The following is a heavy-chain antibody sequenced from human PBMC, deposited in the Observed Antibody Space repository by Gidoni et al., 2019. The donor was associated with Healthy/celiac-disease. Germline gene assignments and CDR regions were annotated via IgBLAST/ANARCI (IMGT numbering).Heavy chain of an antibody. J-gene: IGHJ3*02. D-gene: IGHD2-15*01. V-gene: IGHV6-1*01. CDR3: ARETYCSGGSPGCDAFDI. CDR2: TYYRSKWYN. CDR1: GDSVSSNISA. Sequence: QVQLQQSGPGLVKPSQTLSLTCAISGDSVSSNISAWNWIRQSPSRGLEWLGRTYYRSKWYNDYAVSVKSRITINPDTSKNQFSLQLNSVTPEDTAVYYCARETYCSGGSPGCDAFDIWGQGTMVTVSS.